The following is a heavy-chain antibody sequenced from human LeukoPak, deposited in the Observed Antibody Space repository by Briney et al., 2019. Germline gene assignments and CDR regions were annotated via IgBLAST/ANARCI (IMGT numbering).Heavy chain of an antibody. V-gene: IGHV3-23*01. CDR3: AKTIRFNWFDP. CDR1: GFTFNSYA. J-gene: IGHJ5*02. Sequence: GGSLRLSCAASGFTFNSYAMSWVRQAPGKGLEWVSAISGSGAGTYYADSVKGRFTISRDNSKNTLYLQMNSLRAEDMAVYYCAKTIRFNWFDPWGQGTLVTVSS. D-gene: IGHD3-9*01. CDR2: ISGSGAGT.